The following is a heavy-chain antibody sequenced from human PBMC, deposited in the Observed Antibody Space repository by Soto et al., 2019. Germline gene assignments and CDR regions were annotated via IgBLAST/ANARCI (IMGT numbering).Heavy chain of an antibody. D-gene: IGHD6-6*01. J-gene: IGHJ3*02. CDR3: AKDRRQLSALDM. Sequence: GGSLRLSCAASGFSFSSYGMHWVRQAPGRGLEWVTVISNDGNRKYYGESVKGRFSVSRDNDKDTLYLQMNGLRPEDTGVYYCAKDRRQLSALDMWGQGATVTVSS. V-gene: IGHV3-30*18. CDR1: GFSFSSYG. CDR2: ISNDGNRK.